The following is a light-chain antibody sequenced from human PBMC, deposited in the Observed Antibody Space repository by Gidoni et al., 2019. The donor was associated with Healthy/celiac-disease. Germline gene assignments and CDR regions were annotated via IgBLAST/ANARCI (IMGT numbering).Light chain of an antibody. CDR3: QKYNSAPRT. CDR2: AAS. J-gene: IGKJ1*01. Sequence: IQLTQSPSSLSASVGDRVTITCRASQGISNYLAWYQQKPGKVPKLLIYAASTLQSGVPARFSGSGSGTDFTLTISSLQTEDVATYYCQKYNSAPRTFGQGTKVEIK. V-gene: IGKV1-27*01. CDR1: QGISNY.